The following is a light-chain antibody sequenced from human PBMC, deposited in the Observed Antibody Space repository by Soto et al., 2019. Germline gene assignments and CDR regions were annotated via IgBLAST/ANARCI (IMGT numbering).Light chain of an antibody. V-gene: IGKV3-11*01. Sequence: EIVLSQSPATLSLSPGERVTLSCRASQSVSSYLAWYQQKPGQAPRLLIYDASNRATGIPARFSAGGSGTDFTLTISSLEPEDFAVYYCQQRSNWPITFGQGTRLEIK. CDR2: DAS. CDR1: QSVSSY. J-gene: IGKJ5*01. CDR3: QQRSNWPIT.